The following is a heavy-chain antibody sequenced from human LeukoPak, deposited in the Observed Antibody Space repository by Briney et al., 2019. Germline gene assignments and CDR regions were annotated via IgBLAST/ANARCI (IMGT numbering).Heavy chain of an antibody. CDR2: INHSGSA. Sequence: SETLSLTCAVYGGSFSGYYWSWIRKPPEKGLEWIGEINHSGSANYNPSLKSRVTISVDTSKNQFSLKLSSVTAADTAVYYCARERPKYGSGSSIDYWGQGTLVTVSS. D-gene: IGHD3-10*01. V-gene: IGHV4-34*01. J-gene: IGHJ4*02. CDR1: GGSFSGYY. CDR3: ARERPKYGSGSSIDY.